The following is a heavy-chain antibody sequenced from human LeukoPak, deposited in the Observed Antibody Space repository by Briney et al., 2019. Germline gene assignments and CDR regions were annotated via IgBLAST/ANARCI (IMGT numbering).Heavy chain of an antibody. CDR2: INHSGST. D-gene: IGHD2-2*01. V-gene: IGHV4-34*01. J-gene: IGHJ6*02. CDR1: GGSFSGYY. CDR3: WCSSIFGLDG. Sequence: SETLSLTCAVYGGSFSGYYWSWIRQPPGKGLEWIGEINHSGSTNYNPSLKSRVTISVDTSKNQFSLKLSSVTAADTAVYYCWCSSIFGLDGRGQGTTVTVSS.